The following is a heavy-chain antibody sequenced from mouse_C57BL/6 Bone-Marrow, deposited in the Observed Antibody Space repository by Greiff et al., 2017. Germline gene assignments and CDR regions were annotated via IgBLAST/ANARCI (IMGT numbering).Heavy chain of an antibody. Sequence: VQLQQSGAELVRPGASVTLSCKASGYTFTDYEMHWVKQTPVHGLEWIGAIDPETGGTAYNQKFKGKAILTADKSSSTAYMELRSLTSEDSAVYYCTSARRFADWGQGTLVTVAA. J-gene: IGHJ3*01. CDR2: IDPETGGT. CDR1: GYTFTDYE. V-gene: IGHV1-15*01. CDR3: TSARRFAD.